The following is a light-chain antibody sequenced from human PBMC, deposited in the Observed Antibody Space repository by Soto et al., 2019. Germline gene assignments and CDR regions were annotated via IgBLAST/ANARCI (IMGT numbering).Light chain of an antibody. CDR3: QQYDSSPPYT. Sequence: EIGLTQSPGTLSLSPGERATLSCRASQSVRSSYLAWYQQKPGQAPRLLMYGATTRATGIPDWFSGSGSGTDFTLTISRLEPEDFAVYYCQQYDSSPPYTFGQGTKLEIK. V-gene: IGKV3-20*01. J-gene: IGKJ2*01. CDR1: QSVRSSY. CDR2: GAT.